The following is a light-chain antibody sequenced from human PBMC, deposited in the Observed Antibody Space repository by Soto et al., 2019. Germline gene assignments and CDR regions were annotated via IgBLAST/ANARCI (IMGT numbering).Light chain of an antibody. J-gene: IGKJ1*01. Sequence: EIVLTQSPVTLSFSPGQRATLSCRASQSISSSYLAWYQQKPGQAPRLLIYGASSRATGIPDRFSGGGSGTDFTLTISSLQPEDFAVYYCQQYNSSPRTSGHGTKVDIK. CDR2: GAS. CDR1: QSISSSY. CDR3: QQYNSSPRT. V-gene: IGKV3-20*01.